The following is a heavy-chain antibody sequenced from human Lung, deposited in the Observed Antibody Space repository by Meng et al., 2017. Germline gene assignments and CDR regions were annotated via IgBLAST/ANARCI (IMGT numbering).Heavy chain of an antibody. D-gene: IGHD3-3*01. V-gene: IGHV3-21*01. CDR3: ANGDEEISIFGVVQYGMDV. CDR2: ISSSSNYI. J-gene: IGHJ6*02. Sequence: GGSLRLSCVASGFTFSSYTMNWVRQAPGKGLEWVSSISSSSNYIDYADSVKGRVTISRDNAKNSLYLQMNSLRAEDTAVYYCANGDEEISIFGVVQYGMDVWGQGNTV. CDR1: GFTFSSYT.